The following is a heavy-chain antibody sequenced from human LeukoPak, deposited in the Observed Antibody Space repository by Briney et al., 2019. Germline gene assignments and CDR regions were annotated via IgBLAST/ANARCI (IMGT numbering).Heavy chain of an antibody. CDR2: INPNSGGT. V-gene: IGHV1-2*02. D-gene: IGHD3-22*01. CDR1: GYTFTGYY. CDR3: ARDLYYYDSSGYFGWLRYAFDI. J-gene: IGHJ3*02. Sequence: ASVKVSCKASGYTFTGYYMHWVRQAPGQGLEWMGWINPNSGGTNYAQKFQGRVTMTRDTSISTAYMELSRLRSDDTAVYYCARDLYYYDSSGYFGWLRYAFDIWGQGTMVTVSS.